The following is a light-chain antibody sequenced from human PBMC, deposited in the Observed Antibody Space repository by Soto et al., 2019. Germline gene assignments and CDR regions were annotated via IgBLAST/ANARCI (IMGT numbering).Light chain of an antibody. J-gene: IGLJ1*01. V-gene: IGLV2-14*01. CDR3: SSYTSSSTLEV. CDR1: SSDVGGYNY. Sequence: QSALTQPASVSGSPGQSITISCTGTSSDVGGYNYVSWYQPHPGKAPKLMIYDVSNRPSGVSNRFSGSKSGNTASLTISGLQAEYEADYYCSSYTSSSTLEVFGTGTKVTVL. CDR2: DVS.